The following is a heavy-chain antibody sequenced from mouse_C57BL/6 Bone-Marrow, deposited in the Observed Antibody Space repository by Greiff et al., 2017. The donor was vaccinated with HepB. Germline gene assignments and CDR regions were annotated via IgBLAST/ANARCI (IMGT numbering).Heavy chain of an antibody. CDR3: EELRRFAY. J-gene: IGHJ3*01. V-gene: IGHV5-2*01. D-gene: IGHD2-12*01. Sequence: EVELMESGGGLVQPGESLKLSCESNEYEFPSHDMSWVRKTPKKRLELVAAIYSDGGSTYYPDTMERRFIISRDNTKKTLYLQMCSLRSEDTALYYCEELRRFAYWGQGTLVTVSA. CDR1: EYEFPSHD. CDR2: IYSDGGST.